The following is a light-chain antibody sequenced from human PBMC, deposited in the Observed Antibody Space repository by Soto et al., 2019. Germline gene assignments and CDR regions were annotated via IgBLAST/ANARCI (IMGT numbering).Light chain of an antibody. J-gene: IGLJ3*02. CDR1: NSDIGGYNY. Sequence: QSALTQPRSVSGSPGQSVTISCTGTNSDIGGYNYVSWYQQHPGKAPKVMIYDVNRRPSGVPDRFSGSKSGNTASLTISGLQAEDEADYYNFWVFGGGTKLTVL. CDR2: DVN. V-gene: IGLV2-11*01. CDR3: FWV.